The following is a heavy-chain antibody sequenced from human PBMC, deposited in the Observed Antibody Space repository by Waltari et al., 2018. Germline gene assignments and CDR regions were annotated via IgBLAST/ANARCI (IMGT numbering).Heavy chain of an antibody. CDR1: GFTFSSYA. D-gene: IGHD2-2*01. J-gene: IGHJ5*02. CDR2: ISGSGNSK. V-gene: IGHV3-23*01. CDR3: AKSGYCTITSCYGVGWFDP. Sequence: EVQVLESGGGLVQPGGSLRLSCAASGFTFSSYAMSWARQAPGKALEWVSAISGSGNSKFYADSVKGRFTISRDNSKNTIYLQMNSLRAEDTAVYYCAKSGYCTITSCYGVGWFDPWGQGTLVTVSS.